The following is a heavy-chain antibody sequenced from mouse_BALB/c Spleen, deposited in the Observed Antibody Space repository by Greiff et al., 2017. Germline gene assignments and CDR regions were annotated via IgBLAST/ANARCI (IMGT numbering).Heavy chain of an antibody. CDR2: IRNKANGYTT. CDR3: ARVLGWYFDG. D-gene: IGHD4-1*01. J-gene: IGHJ1*01. V-gene: IGHV7-3*02. Sequence: EVMLVESGGGLVQPGGSLRLSCATSGFTFTDYYMSWVRQPPGKALEWLGFIRNKANGYTTEYSASVKGRFTISRDNSQSILYLQMNTLRAEDSATYYCARVLGWYFDGWGAGTTVTVSS. CDR1: GFTFTDYY.